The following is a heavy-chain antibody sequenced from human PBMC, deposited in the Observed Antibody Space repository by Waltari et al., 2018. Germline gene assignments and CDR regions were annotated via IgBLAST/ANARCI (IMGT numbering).Heavy chain of an antibody. CDR1: GFTFSTNW. Sequence: EVQLVESGGGLVQPGGSLSLSCAASGFTFSTNWMGWVRQAPGKGLEWVANIVPDGSRNNYVDSVKGRFTISRDNAKNSLSLQMNSLGVEDTAVYYCARGDSSGWLFDYWGQGTLVTVSS. CDR3: ARGDSSGWLFDY. CDR2: IVPDGSRN. J-gene: IGHJ4*02. V-gene: IGHV3-7*01. D-gene: IGHD6-19*01.